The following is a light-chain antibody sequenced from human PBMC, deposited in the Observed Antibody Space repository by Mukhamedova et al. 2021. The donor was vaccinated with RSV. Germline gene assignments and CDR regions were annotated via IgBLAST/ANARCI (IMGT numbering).Light chain of an antibody. Sequence: PVLLIYKDTQRPSGIPGRFSGSTSGTTVTLTISGVQAEDEADYSCQSIDSGATSHVIFGGGTRL. CDR2: KDT. J-gene: IGLJ2*01. CDR3: QSIDSGATSHVI. V-gene: IGLV3-25*03.